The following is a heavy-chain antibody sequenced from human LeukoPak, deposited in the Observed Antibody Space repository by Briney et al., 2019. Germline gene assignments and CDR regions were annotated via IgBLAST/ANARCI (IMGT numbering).Heavy chain of an antibody. D-gene: IGHD1-26*01. V-gene: IGHV1-46*01. Sequence: ASVKVSCKTSGYSFTSYYIHWVRQAPGQGLEWMGIINPSVCSTTYAQKFQGRLTMASDTSTSTVYMELSSLRSEDTAMYYCARSSAYYNEADIWGQGTMVTVSS. J-gene: IGHJ3*02. CDR1: GYSFTSYY. CDR3: ARSSAYYNEADI. CDR2: INPSVCST.